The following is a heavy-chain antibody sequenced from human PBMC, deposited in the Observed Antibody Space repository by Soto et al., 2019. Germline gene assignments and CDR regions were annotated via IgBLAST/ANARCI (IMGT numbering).Heavy chain of an antibody. CDR2: ISAYNGNT. CDR1: GYTFTSYG. D-gene: IGHD3-22*01. CDR3: ARGLGGTYYDSTLFDY. J-gene: IGHJ4*02. Sequence: QVQLVQSGAEVKKPGASVKVSCKASGYTFTSYGISWVRQAPGQGLEWMGWISAYNGNTNSAQKLQGRVTMTTDTXTXXAYMELRSLRSDDTAVYYCARGLGGTYYDSTLFDYWGQGTLITVSS. V-gene: IGHV1-18*01.